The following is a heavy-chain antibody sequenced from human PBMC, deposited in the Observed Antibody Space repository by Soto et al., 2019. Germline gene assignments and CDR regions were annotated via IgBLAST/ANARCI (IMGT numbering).Heavy chain of an antibody. CDR3: ARESFSASPNFFDY. J-gene: IGHJ4*02. D-gene: IGHD3-3*02. CDR1: GFAFSNYE. CDR2: ISLSGSTI. V-gene: IGHV3-48*03. Sequence: GGSLRLSCAASGFAFSNYEMNWVRQAPGKGLEWVSYISLSGSTIYYADSVKGRFTISRDDAKNSLYLQMNSLRADDTAVYYCARESFSASPNFFDYWGQGTLVTISS.